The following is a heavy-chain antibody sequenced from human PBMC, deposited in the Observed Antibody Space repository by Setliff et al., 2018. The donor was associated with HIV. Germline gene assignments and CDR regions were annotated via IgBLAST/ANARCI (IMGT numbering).Heavy chain of an antibody. CDR2: MSYDGNNK. J-gene: IGHJ4*02. V-gene: IGHV3-30*07. CDR3: AREWGQSDYYDSSGSKGYFDY. D-gene: IGHD3-22*01. CDR1: FIFSRYA. Sequence: FIFSRYAMHRVRQAPGKGLEWVAVMSYDGNNKYYADSVKGRFTISRDNSKNTLFLQMISLRADDTAVYYCAREWGQSDYYDSSGSKGYFDYWGQGTLVPVS.